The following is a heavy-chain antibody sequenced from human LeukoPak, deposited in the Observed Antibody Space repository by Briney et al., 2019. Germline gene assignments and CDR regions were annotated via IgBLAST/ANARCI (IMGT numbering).Heavy chain of an antibody. CDR1: GYTFTGYY. J-gene: IGHJ5*02. CDR2: INPNSGGT. Sequence: ASVKVSCKASGYTFTGYYMHWVRQAPGQGLEWMGWINPNSGGTNYAQKLQGRVTMTRDTSISTAYMELSRLRSDDTAVYYCARGPERFSDGEWFDPWGQGTLVTVSS. CDR3: ARGPERFSDGEWFDP. V-gene: IGHV1-2*02. D-gene: IGHD5-24*01.